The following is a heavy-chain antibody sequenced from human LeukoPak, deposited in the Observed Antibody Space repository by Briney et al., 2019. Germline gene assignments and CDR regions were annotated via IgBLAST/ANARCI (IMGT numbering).Heavy chain of an antibody. CDR1: GFTFSSYG. J-gene: IGHJ4*02. D-gene: IGHD3-22*01. V-gene: IGHV3-30*18. Sequence: PGGSLRLSCAASGFTFSSYGMDWVRQAPGKGLEGGAVISYDGSKKYYADSVKGRFTISRDNSKNTLYLQMNSLRAEDTAVYYCAKESAGTGTMIVVVLDYWGQGTLVTVSS. CDR2: ISYDGSKK. CDR3: AKESAGTGTMIVVVLDY.